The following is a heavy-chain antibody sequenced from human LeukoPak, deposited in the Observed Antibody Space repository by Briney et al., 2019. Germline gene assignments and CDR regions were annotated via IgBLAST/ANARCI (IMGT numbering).Heavy chain of an antibody. J-gene: IGHJ4*02. V-gene: IGHV1-24*01. CDR1: GYTLTELS. Sequence: GASVKVSCKVSGYTLTELSMHWVRQAPGKGLEWMGGFDPEDGETIYAQKFQGRVTMTEDTSTDTAYMELRSLRSDDTAVYYCARGTPLSDYYDSSGYYFDYWGQGTLVTVSS. CDR3: ARGTPLSDYYDSSGYYFDY. D-gene: IGHD3-22*01. CDR2: FDPEDGET.